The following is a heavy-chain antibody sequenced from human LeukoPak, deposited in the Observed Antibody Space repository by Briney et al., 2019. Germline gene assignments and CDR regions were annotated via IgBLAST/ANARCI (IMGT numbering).Heavy chain of an antibody. J-gene: IGHJ3*02. CDR2: IGASGDHI. Sequence: GGSLRLSCEASGFIFHNYAMAWVRQAPGKGLEYVSSIGASGDHIYYGGSVKGRFTISRDNSKNTLFLQMNSLRAEDTALYYCATQSSDYSIGPSYGSFNIWGQGTKVTVSS. D-gene: IGHD3-10*01. CDR3: ATQSSDYSIGPSYGSFNI. V-gene: IGHV3-23*01. CDR1: GFIFHNYA.